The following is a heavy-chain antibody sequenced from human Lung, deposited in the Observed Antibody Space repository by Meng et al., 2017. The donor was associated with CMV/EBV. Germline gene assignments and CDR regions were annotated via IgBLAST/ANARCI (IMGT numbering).Heavy chain of an antibody. Sequence: GESXKISCVASGLTFSSHPMTWVRQAPGKGLEWVSSISGSGGSTYSADSVQGRFTISRDNSKNTLCLQMSALRDEDTALYYCARGGPVAGKNWFDRWGQGTLVTVSS. V-gene: IGHV3-23*01. CDR2: ISGSGGST. D-gene: IGHD6-19*01. CDR1: GLTFSSHP. CDR3: ARGGPVAGKNWFDR. J-gene: IGHJ5*02.